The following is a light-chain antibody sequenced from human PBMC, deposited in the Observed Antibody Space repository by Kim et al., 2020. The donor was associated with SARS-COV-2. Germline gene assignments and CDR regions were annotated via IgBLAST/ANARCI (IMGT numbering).Light chain of an antibody. J-gene: IGLJ1*01. CDR3: SSYSLNGYV. Sequence: PVQSITTSCAGTSSDVGGYMYVSRYQPYPGTAPLLLIYDVLPSPSGVSNRFSSSESGNTASLTVFGPQAEDEYDYYCSSYSLNGYVFGTGTKVTVL. V-gene: IGLV2-14*03. CDR2: DVL. CDR1: SSDVGGYMY.